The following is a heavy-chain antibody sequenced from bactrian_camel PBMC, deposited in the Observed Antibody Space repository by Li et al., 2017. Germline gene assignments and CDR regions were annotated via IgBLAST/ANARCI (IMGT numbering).Heavy chain of an antibody. CDR2: IYNGGVST. D-gene: IGHD3*01. CDR1: GYTANSYC. CDR3: AVDLLTNVDDCLTRSWWEYPVTLY. Sequence: HVQLVESGGGSVQAVGSLKLSCAASGYTANSYCMAWFRQPLDKPREGVAFIYNGGVSTYYDDSVKGRFTISQEHAKNSLDLQMNSLKPEDSAMYYCAVDLLTNVDDCLTRSWWEYPVTLYIGARGPRSPSP. V-gene: IGHV3S1*01. J-gene: IGHJ4*01.